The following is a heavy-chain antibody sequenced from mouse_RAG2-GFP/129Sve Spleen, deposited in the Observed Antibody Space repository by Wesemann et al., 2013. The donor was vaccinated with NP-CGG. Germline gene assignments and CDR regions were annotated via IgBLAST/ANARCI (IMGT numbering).Heavy chain of an antibody. CDR2: ISTYYGDA. CDR1: GYTFTDYA. J-gene: IGHJ3*01. D-gene: IGHD3-1*01. CDR3: ARGARASWFAY. V-gene: IGHV1S137*01. Sequence: QVQLQQSGAELVRPGVSVKISCKGSGYTFTDYAMHWVKQSHAKSLEWIGVISTYYGDASYNQKFKGKATMTVDKSSSTAYMELARLTSEDSAIYYCARGARASWFAYWGAKGGLWVTVSA.